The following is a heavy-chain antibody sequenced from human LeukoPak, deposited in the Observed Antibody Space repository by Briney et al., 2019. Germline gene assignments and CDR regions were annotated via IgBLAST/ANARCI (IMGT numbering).Heavy chain of an antibody. V-gene: IGHV4-59*01. CDR3: ARARFGGLLRGPPQYYFDY. D-gene: IGHD3-10*01. CDR2: IYYSGST. J-gene: IGHJ4*02. Sequence: PSETLSLTCTVSGGSISSYYWSWIRQPPGKGLEWIGYIYYSGSTNYNPSLKSRVTISVDTSKNQFSLKLSSVTAADTAVYYCARARFGGLLRGPPQYYFDYWGQGTLVTVSS. CDR1: GGSISSYY.